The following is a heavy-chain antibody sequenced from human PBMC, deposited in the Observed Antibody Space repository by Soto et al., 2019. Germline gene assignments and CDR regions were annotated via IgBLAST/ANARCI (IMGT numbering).Heavy chain of an antibody. V-gene: IGHV4-34*12. CDR1: GASLGGFH. CDR2: LIHGGST. Sequence: SETLSLTCAIYGASLGGFHWTWLRQAPGKGLEWIGELIHGGSTNYNPSLKGRVSFSLDTSKNQFSLYLMSVTAADTAVYYCARSPLGYDYVRQTWREVGDSFDIWGRGTLVTVS. CDR3: ARSPLGYDYVRQTWREVGDSFDI. J-gene: IGHJ3*02. D-gene: IGHD3-16*01.